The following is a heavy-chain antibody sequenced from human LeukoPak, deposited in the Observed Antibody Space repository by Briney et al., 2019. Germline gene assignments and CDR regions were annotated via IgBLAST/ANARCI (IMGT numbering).Heavy chain of an antibody. CDR2: IYYSGST. CDR3: ARGGGVGAFDI. Sequence: PSETLSLTCTVSGGSISSYYWSWIRQPPGKGLEWLGYIYYSGSTNYNPSLKSRVTISGDTSKNQFSLKLSSVTAADTAVYYCARGGGVGAFDIWGQGTMVSVSP. V-gene: IGHV4-59*01. CDR1: GGSISSYY. J-gene: IGHJ3*02. D-gene: IGHD1-26*01.